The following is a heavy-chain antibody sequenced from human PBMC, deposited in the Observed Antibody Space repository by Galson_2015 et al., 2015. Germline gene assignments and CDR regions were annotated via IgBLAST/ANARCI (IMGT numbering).Heavy chain of an antibody. CDR1: GDSVSSNSAA. CDR2: TNYRPRGKN. CDR3: ARGVSDISSALPSPTSPRMDV. J-gene: IGHJ6*02. V-gene: IGHV6-1*01. D-gene: IGHD3-9*01. Sequence: CAISGDSVSSNSAAWNWIRQSPPRALGGRGRTNYRPRGKNVYPVSGKIRITINPDTSKNQFSLQLNSVTPEDTAVYYCARGVSDISSALPSPTSPRMDVWGQGTTVTVSS.